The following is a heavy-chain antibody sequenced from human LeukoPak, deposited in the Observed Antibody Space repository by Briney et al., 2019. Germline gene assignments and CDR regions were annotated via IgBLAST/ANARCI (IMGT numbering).Heavy chain of an antibody. CDR3: ARAPSEIGGYYPEYFRH. CDR2: IKSDGST. V-gene: IGHV3-74*01. Sequence: PGGSLRLSCAASGFTFSTYWMHWVRQAPGKGLVWVSRIKSDGSTNYADSVKGRFTISRDNAKNTVSLQMNSLRPEDTGVYYCARAPSEIGGYYPEYFRHWGQGTLCTVSS. J-gene: IGHJ1*01. D-gene: IGHD3-22*01. CDR1: GFTFSTYW.